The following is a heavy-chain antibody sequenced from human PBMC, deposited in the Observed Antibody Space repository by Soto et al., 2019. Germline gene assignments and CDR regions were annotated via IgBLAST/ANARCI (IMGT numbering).Heavy chain of an antibody. V-gene: IGHV3-74*01. Sequence: GGSLRLCCAASGFTFDYYWMHWVRQAPGKGLVWVSRVHSGGTTTTYADSVKGRFTISRDNARNTVSLQMSSLRAEDTAIYYCARGDRGGFALWGHGTMVTVSS. CDR3: ARGDRGGFAL. J-gene: IGHJ3*01. D-gene: IGHD3-10*01. CDR1: GFTFDYYW. CDR2: VHSGGTTT.